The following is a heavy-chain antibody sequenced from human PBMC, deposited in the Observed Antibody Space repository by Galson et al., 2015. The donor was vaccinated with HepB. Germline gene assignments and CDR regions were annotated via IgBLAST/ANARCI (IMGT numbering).Heavy chain of an antibody. D-gene: IGHD1-20*01. J-gene: IGHJ5*02. V-gene: IGHV3-30*04. Sequence: SLRLSCAASGFTFSSYAMHWVRQAPGKGLEWVAVISYDGSNKYYADSVKGRFTISRDNSKNTLYLQMNSLRAEDTAVYYCARGPQTHPGITGTITEVWFDPWGQGTLVTVSS. CDR3: ARGPQTHPGITGTITEVWFDP. CDR2: ISYDGSNK. CDR1: GFTFSSYA.